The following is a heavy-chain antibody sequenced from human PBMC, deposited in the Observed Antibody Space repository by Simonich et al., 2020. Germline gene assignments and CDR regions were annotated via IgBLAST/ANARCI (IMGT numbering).Heavy chain of an antibody. CDR3: ARVLSSYYYYYMDV. CDR2: ISSSSSYI. J-gene: IGHJ6*03. V-gene: IGHV3-21*01. CDR1: GFTFSSYS. D-gene: IGHD6-6*01. Sequence: EVQLVESGGGLFKPGWSLRLSCAASGFTFSSYSMNWVRQGPGKGLEWVASISSSSSYIDYEDSWKGQFTISRDKAKNSLYLQMNSLRAEDTAVYYCARVLSSYYYYYMDVWGKGTTVTVSS.